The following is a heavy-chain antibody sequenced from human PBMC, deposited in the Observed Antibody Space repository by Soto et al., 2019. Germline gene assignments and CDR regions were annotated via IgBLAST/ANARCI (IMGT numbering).Heavy chain of an antibody. CDR1: GYIFTAYS. V-gene: IGHV1-46*01. J-gene: IGHJ1*01. CDR3: AREENCSDGVCYSEYFQR. D-gene: IGHD2-15*01. Sequence: QVQLVQSGAEVKKPGASVKVSCKASGYIFTAYSMHWVRQAPGQGLEWMGVVNPSGGSTNYAQKVQGRITMTGDTHTSTVYMDMSSLTSEDTAVYYCAREENCSDGVCYSEYFQRWGQGTLVTVSS. CDR2: VNPSGGST.